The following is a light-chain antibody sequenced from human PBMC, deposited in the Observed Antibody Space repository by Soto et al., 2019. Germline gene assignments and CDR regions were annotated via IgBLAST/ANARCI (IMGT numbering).Light chain of an antibody. CDR1: SSDVGAYNY. Sequence: QSALTQPPSASGSPGQSVTISCTGTSSDVGAYNYVSWYQQLPGKAPKLIIYEVSKRPSGVPDRFSGSKSGNTASLTVSGLQAEDEADYYCTSYAGTYSFFFVFRTWTKLTVL. J-gene: IGLJ1*01. CDR3: TSYAGTYSFFFV. V-gene: IGLV2-8*01. CDR2: EVS.